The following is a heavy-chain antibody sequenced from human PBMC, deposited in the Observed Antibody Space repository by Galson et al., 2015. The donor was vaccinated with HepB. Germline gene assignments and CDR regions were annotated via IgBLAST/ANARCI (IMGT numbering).Heavy chain of an antibody. D-gene: IGHD5-18*01. CDR2: ISAYNGNT. Sequence: SVKVSCKASGYTFTSYGISWVRQAPGQGLEWMGWISAYNGNTNYAQKLQGRVTMTTDTSTSTAYMELRSLRSDDTAVYYCASRGYSYGFKGGMALDYYYGMDVWGQGTTVTVSS. J-gene: IGHJ6*02. CDR1: GYTFTSYG. CDR3: ASRGYSYGFKGGMALDYYYGMDV. V-gene: IGHV1-18*01.